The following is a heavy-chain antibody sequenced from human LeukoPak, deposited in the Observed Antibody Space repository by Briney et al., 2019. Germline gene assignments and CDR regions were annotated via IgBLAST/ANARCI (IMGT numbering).Heavy chain of an antibody. J-gene: IGHJ4*02. CDR1: GFSISNSA. CDR2: IIGSSGAT. Sequence: GGSLRLSCAASGFSISNSAMSCVRQAPGKGLEWVSLIIGSSGATFYADSVKGRFTISRDNSKNTLFLQMNSLRAEDTAVYYRAKGAYDYIEMGYFDYWGQGTLVTVSS. V-gene: IGHV3-23*01. D-gene: IGHD5-12*01. CDR3: AKGAYDYIEMGYFDY.